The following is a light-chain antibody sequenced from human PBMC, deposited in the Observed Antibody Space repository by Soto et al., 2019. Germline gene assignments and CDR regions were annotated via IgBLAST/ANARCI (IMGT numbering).Light chain of an antibody. CDR2: EGS. J-gene: IGLJ1*01. Sequence: QSVLTQPASVSESPGQSITISCTGTSSYVGSYEFVSWYQQYPGKAPKLMIYEGSKRPSGVPDRFSGSKSGNTASLTISGLQAEDEADYYCSSYTNINTRACVFGTGTKVTVL. CDR1: SSYVGSYEF. V-gene: IGLV2-14*02. CDR3: SSYTNINTRACV.